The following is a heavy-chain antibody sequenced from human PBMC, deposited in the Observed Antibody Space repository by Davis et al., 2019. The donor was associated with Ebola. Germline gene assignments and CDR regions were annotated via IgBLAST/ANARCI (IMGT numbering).Heavy chain of an antibody. CDR3: ARAGETAMGTFDI. D-gene: IGHD5-18*01. Sequence: PSETLSLTCAVSGDSMSRGGYSWSWIRQPPGEGLEWIGYIYQSGGTSYKSSLTSRVTMSVDRSKNQFSLKLTSVTAADTAVYFCARAGETAMGTFDIWGQGTMVTVSS. V-gene: IGHV4-30-2*01. CDR1: GDSMSRGGYS. J-gene: IGHJ3*02. CDR2: IYQSGGT.